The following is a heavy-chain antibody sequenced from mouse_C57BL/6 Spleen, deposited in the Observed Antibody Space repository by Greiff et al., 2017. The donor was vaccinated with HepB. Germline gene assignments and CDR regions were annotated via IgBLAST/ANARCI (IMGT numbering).Heavy chain of an antibody. J-gene: IGHJ2*01. V-gene: IGHV1-55*01. CDR1: GYTFTSYW. CDR2: IYPGSGST. D-gene: IGHD3-3*01. Sequence: SGAELVKPGASVKMSCKASGYTFTSYWITWVKQRPGQGLEWIGDIYPGSGSTNYNEKFTSKATLTVDTSSSTAYMQLSSLTSEDSAVYYCAGDLHYFDYWGQGTTLTVSS. CDR3: AGDLHYFDY.